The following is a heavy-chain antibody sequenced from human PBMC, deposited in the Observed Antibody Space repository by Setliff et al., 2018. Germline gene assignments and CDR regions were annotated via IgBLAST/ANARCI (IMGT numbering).Heavy chain of an antibody. J-gene: IGHJ4*02. CDR2: IKQDGSEK. CDR3: ARDPHFDS. V-gene: IGHV3-7*01. Sequence: LRLSCAASGFTFRSYSMTWVRQAPGKGLEWVANIKQDGSEKYYVDSVKGRFSISRDNAKNSLYLQMNSLRAEDTAVYYCARDPHFDSWGQGTLVTVSS. CDR1: GFTFRSYS.